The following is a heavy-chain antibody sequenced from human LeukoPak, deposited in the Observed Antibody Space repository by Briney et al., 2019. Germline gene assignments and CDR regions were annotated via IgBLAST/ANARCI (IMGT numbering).Heavy chain of an antibody. D-gene: IGHD2-2*01. CDR3: ARSFPDIVVAPADYGMDV. CDR1: GYTFTSYA. J-gene: IGHJ6*02. Sequence: ASVKVSCKASGYTFTSYAKHWVRQAPGQRLEWMGWINAGNGNTKYSQKFQGRVTITRDTSASTAYMELSSLRSEDTAVYYCARSFPDIVVAPADYGMDVWGQGTTVTVSS. CDR2: INAGNGNT. V-gene: IGHV1-3*01.